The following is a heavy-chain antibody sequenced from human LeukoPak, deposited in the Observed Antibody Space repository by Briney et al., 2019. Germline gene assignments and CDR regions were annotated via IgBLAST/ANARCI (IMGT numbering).Heavy chain of an antibody. V-gene: IGHV4-30-2*01. Sequence: SETLSLTCAVSGASITSGGFSWSWFRQPPGKGLEWIGYISHNGNTNYNVSLKSRVSMSMDTSNNEFYLRLISVTTAATAVYYCARRGWHNWVAPWGQGTLVTVSS. CDR1: GASITSGGFS. J-gene: IGHJ5*02. CDR2: ISHNGNT. D-gene: IGHD6-19*01. CDR3: ARRGWHNWVAP.